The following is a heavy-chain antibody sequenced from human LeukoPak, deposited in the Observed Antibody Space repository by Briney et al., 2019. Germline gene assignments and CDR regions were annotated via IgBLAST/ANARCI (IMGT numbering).Heavy chain of an antibody. CDR3: ARAALYYGSSGLLGH. J-gene: IGHJ4*02. D-gene: IGHD3-22*01. Sequence: ASVKVSCKATGYTFSSFGISWVRQAPGQGLEWLGWISADTVNTKYTEKLQGRVTMTRDTSTSTAYMELKSLRPDDTAVYYCARAALYYGSSGLLGHWGQGTLVTVSS. CDR1: GYTFSSFG. CDR2: ISADTVNT. V-gene: IGHV1-18*01.